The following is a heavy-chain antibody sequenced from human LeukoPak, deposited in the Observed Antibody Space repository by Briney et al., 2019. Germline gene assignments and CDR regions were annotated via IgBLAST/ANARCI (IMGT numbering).Heavy chain of an antibody. Sequence: GGSLRLSCAASGFTFSSYAMHWVRQAPGKGLEWVAVISYDGSNKYYADSVKGRFTISRDNSKNTLYLQMNSLRAEDTAVYYCARTVDTAMADYGMDVWGQGTTVTVSS. J-gene: IGHJ6*02. V-gene: IGHV3-30-3*01. CDR1: GFTFSSYA. CDR3: ARTVDTAMADYGMDV. CDR2: ISYDGSNK. D-gene: IGHD5-18*01.